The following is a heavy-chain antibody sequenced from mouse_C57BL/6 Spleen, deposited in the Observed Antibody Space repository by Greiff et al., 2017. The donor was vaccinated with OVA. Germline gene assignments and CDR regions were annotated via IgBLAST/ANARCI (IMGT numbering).Heavy chain of an antibody. CDR1: GFSFNTYA. CDR3: VRGGTASYYFDY. CDR2: IRSKSNNYAT. J-gene: IGHJ2*01. V-gene: IGHV10-1*01. D-gene: IGHD2-14*01. Sequence: EVQLVESGGGLVQPKGSLKLSCAASGFSFNTYAMNWVRQAPGKGLEWVARIRSKSNNYATYYADSVKDRFTISRDDSESMLYLQMNNLKTEDTAMYYGVRGGTASYYFDYWGQGTTLTVSS.